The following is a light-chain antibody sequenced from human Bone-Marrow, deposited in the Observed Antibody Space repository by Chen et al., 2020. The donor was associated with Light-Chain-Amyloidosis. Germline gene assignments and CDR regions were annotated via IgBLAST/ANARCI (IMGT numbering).Light chain of an antibody. CDR1: GLPTKY. Sequence: SYELTQPPSVSVAPAQTARITPSGDGLPTKYAYWYQQKPGQAPVLVIHRDTERPSGISERFSGSSSGTTATLTISGVQAEDEADYHCQSADSSGTYEVIFGGGTKLTVL. V-gene: IGLV3-25*03. CDR2: RDT. J-gene: IGLJ2*01. CDR3: QSADSSGTYEVI.